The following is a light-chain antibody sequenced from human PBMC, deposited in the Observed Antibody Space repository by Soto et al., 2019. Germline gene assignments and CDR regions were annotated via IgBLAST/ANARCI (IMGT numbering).Light chain of an antibody. CDR3: QPYTSYCRA. Sequence: DIQMTQSPSTLSASVGDRATITCRASQSISHFLAWYQQKPGKVPKLLIYDASNLGSGVPSSFSGSRSGTEFTLTISGLLPDDFPTYYCQPYTSYCRAFGRGTKV. J-gene: IGKJ4*02. CDR1: QSISHF. CDR2: DAS. V-gene: IGKV1-5*01.